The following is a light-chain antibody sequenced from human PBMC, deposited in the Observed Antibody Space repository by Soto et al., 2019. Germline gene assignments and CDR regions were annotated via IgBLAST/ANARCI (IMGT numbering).Light chain of an antibody. CDR1: SSDVGSYNL. V-gene: IGLV2-23*03. Sequence: QSVLTQPASVSGSPGQSITISCTGTSSDVGSYNLVSWYQQHPGRAPKLMIYEGSKRPSGVSNRFSGSKSGNTASLTISGLQAEDEADYYCCSYAGSSTFPVFGTGNKVTVL. J-gene: IGLJ1*01. CDR2: EGS. CDR3: CSYAGSSTFPV.